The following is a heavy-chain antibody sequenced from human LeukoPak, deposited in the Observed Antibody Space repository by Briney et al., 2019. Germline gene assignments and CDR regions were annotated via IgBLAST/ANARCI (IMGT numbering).Heavy chain of an antibody. CDR2: ISGSGGST. CDR1: GFTFSSYA. V-gene: IGHV3-23*01. D-gene: IGHD3-9*01. Sequence: GGSLRLSCAASGFTFSSYAMSWVRQAPGKGLEWASAISGSGGSTYYADSVKGRFTISRDNSKNTLYLQMNSLRAEDTAVYYCAKSYDILTKYYFDYWGQGTLVTVSS. CDR3: AKSYDILTKYYFDY. J-gene: IGHJ4*02.